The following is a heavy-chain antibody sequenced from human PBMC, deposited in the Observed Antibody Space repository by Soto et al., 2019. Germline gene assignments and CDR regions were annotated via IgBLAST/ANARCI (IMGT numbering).Heavy chain of an antibody. V-gene: IGHV3-74*01. CDR3: ATVFDL. CDR2: IDTDGGGT. J-gene: IGHJ5*02. CDR1: GFTLGSHR. Sequence: DVQLVESGGGLVQPGGSLRVSCAASGFTLGSHRIHWVRQPPGKGLEWVSRIDTDGGGTSYADSVKGRFTISTDNATNTVELQMKGLRAVDTAVYYCATVFDLWGQGALVTVSS.